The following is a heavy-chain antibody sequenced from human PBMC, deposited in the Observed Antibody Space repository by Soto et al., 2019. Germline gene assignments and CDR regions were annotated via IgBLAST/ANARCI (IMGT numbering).Heavy chain of an antibody. Sequence: SVKVSCKASGGTFSSYAISLVRLAPGQGLEWMGGIIPIFGTANYAQKFQGRVTITADESTSTAYMELNSLRAEDTALYYCARGLASPGHTRRYNWFDPWGQGTLVTVSS. J-gene: IGHJ5*02. D-gene: IGHD6-13*01. CDR3: ARGLASPGHTRRYNWFDP. V-gene: IGHV1-69*13. CDR1: GGTFSSYA. CDR2: IIPIFGTA.